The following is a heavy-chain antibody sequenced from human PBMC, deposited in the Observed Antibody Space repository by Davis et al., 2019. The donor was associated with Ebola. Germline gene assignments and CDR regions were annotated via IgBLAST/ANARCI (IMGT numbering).Heavy chain of an antibody. Sequence: SVTVSCKASGYTFTGYYMHWVRQAPGQGLEWMGWINPNSGGTNYAQKFQGRVTMTRDTSISTAYMELSRLRSDDTAVYSFARDNFFARWGQGTLVTVSS. CDR3: ARDNFFAR. CDR1: GYTFTGYY. V-gene: IGHV1-2*02. D-gene: IGHD3-3*01. CDR2: INPNSGGT. J-gene: IGHJ4*02.